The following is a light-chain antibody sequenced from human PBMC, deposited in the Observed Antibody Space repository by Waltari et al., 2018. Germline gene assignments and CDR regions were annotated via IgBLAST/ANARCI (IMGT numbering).Light chain of an antibody. V-gene: IGLV2-8*01. CDR3: NSYAGSNNNV. CDR2: EVT. Sequence: QSALTQPPSASGSPGQSVTISCTGTSNDVGAYNYVSWYQQHPGKAPKLMIYEVTKRTSGGPDRFAGAKSGNTASLTVSGLQAADEAEYCCNSYAGSNNNVFGTGTKVTVL. CDR1: SNDVGAYNY. J-gene: IGLJ1*01.